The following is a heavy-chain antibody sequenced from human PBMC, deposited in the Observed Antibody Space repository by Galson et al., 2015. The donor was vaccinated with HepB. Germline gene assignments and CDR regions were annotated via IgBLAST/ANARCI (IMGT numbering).Heavy chain of an antibody. D-gene: IGHD6-25*01. J-gene: IGHJ6*03. CDR2: INPNSGGT. CDR1: GYTFTGYY. CDR3: ARDLRAATDHYYYMDG. Sequence: SVKVSCKASGYTFTGYYIHWVRQAPGQGLEWMGWINPNSGGTDYAHNFQGRVTMTRDTSISTAYMEVTRLRSDDTAVYYCARDLRAATDHYYYMDGWGKGTTVTVSS. V-gene: IGHV1-2*02.